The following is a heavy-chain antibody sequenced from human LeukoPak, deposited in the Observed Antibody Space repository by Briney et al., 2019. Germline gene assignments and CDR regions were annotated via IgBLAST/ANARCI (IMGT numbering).Heavy chain of an antibody. CDR1: GFTFSDYY. Sequence: PGGSLRLSCAASGFTFSDYYMSWIRQAPGKGLDWVSYISSSGSTIYYADSVKGRFTISRDNAKNSLYLQMNSLRAEDTAVYYCARAQWELLDYDYWGQGTLVTVSS. D-gene: IGHD1-26*01. J-gene: IGHJ4*02. CDR2: ISSSGSTI. V-gene: IGHV3-11*01. CDR3: ARAQWELLDYDY.